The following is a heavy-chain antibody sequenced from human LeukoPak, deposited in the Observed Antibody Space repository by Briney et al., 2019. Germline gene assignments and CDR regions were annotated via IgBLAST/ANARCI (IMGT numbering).Heavy chain of an antibody. D-gene: IGHD3-3*01. J-gene: IGHJ4*02. Sequence: PSETLSLTCTVSGGSISSSSYYWGWIRQPPGKGLEWIGSIYYSGSTYYNPSLKSRVTISVDTSKNQFSLKLSSVTAADTAVYYRARGFVSDYWGQGTLVTVSS. V-gene: IGHV4-39*07. CDR2: IYYSGST. CDR3: ARGFVSDY. CDR1: GGSISSSSYY.